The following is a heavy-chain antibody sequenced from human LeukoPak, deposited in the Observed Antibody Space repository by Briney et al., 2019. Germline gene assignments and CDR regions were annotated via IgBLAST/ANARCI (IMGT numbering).Heavy chain of an antibody. J-gene: IGHJ4*02. CDR1: GFTFSSYA. CDR2: ISSSSSYI. D-gene: IGHD6-19*01. Sequence: GGSLRLSCAASGFTFSSYAMNWVRQAPGRGLEWVSSISSSSSYIYYADSVKGRFTISRDNAKNSLYLQMNSLRAEDTAVYYCARDHSSGWFAPRDYFDYWGQGTLVTVSS. V-gene: IGHV3-21*01. CDR3: ARDHSSGWFAPRDYFDY.